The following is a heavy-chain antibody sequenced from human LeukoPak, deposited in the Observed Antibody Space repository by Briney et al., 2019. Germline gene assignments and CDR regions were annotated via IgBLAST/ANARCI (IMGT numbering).Heavy chain of an antibody. Sequence: SETLSLTCAVSGGSISSGGYSWSWIRQPPGKGLEWIGYIYHSGSTYYNPSLKSRVTISVDRSKNQFSLKLSSVTAADTAVYYCARSVPVGYYDSSGYYASEYYYGMDVWGQGTTVTVSS. CDR2: IYHSGST. CDR3: ARSVPVGYYDSSGYYASEYYYGMDV. CDR1: GGSISSGGYS. D-gene: IGHD3-22*01. V-gene: IGHV4-30-2*01. J-gene: IGHJ6*02.